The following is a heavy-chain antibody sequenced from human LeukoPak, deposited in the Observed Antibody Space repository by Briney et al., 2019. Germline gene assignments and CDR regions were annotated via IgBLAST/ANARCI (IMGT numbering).Heavy chain of an antibody. J-gene: IGHJ4*02. CDR1: GFSFSNYD. CDR3: ARDLGPRAGYSSS. D-gene: IGHD6-19*01. Sequence: GRSLRLSCAASGFSFSNYDMHWVRQAPGKGLEWVAVIWYDGSKKDYADSVKGRFTISRDNSKNTLYLQMNSLRAEDTAVYYCARDLGPRAGYSSSWGQGTLVTVSS. V-gene: IGHV3-33*08. CDR2: IWYDGSKK.